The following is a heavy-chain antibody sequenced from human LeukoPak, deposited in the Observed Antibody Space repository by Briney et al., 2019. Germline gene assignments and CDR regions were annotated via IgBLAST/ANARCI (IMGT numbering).Heavy chain of an antibody. V-gene: IGHV3-9*01. CDR3: AKDTDGSGWYYFDY. J-gene: IGHJ4*02. Sequence: GRSLRLSCAASGFTFDDYAMHWVRQAPGKGLEWVSGISWNSGSIGYADSVKGRFTISRDNAKNSLYLQINSLRAEDTALYYCAKDTDGSGWYYFDYWGQGTLVTVSS. D-gene: IGHD6-19*01. CDR2: ISWNSGSI. CDR1: GFTFDDYA.